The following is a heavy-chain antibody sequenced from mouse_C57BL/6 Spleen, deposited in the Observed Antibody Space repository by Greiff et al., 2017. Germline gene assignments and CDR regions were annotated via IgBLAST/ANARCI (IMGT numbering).Heavy chain of an antibody. CDR1: GYSITSGYY. CDR2: ISYDGSN. CDR3: ARGDWGFDY. J-gene: IGHJ2*01. V-gene: IGHV3-6*01. D-gene: IGHD4-1*01. Sequence: DVKLQESGPGLVKPSQSLSLTCSVTGYSITSGYYWNWIRQFPGNKLEWMGYISYDGSNNYNPSLKNRISITRDTSKNQFFLKFNSVTTEDTATYYCARGDWGFDYWGQGTTLTVSS.